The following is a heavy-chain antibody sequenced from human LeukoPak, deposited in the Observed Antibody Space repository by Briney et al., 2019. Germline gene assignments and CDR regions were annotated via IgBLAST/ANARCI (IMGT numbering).Heavy chain of an antibody. CDR1: GFTFSSYG. Sequence: GESLRLSCAASGFTFSSYGMHWVRQAPGKRLEWVAVIWYDGSNTYYADSVKGRFTISRDNSKNTLYLQMNSLRAEDTAIYYCATLLQGDGMDVWGKGTTVTVSS. CDR2: IWYDGSNT. J-gene: IGHJ6*04. D-gene: IGHD4-11*01. CDR3: ATLLQGDGMDV. V-gene: IGHV3-33*01.